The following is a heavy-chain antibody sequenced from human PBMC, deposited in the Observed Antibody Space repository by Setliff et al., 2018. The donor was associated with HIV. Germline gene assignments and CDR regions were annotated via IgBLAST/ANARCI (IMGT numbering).Heavy chain of an antibody. J-gene: IGHJ4*02. D-gene: IGHD3-16*01. CDR2: INIDGGST. CDR1: GFTFRSYW. V-gene: IGHV3-74*01. Sequence: AGGSLRLSCAASGFTFRSYWMYWVRQPPGKGLVWVSRINIDGGSTNYADSVKGRFTISRDNAKNTLYLQMNGLSAEDTAVYYCARDRFRGGVGTGLAEYWGQGTVVTV. CDR3: ARDRFRGGVGTGLAEY.